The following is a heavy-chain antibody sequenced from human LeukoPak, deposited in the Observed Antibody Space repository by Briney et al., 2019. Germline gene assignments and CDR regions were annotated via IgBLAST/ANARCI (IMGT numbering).Heavy chain of an antibody. Sequence: SVKVSCKASGGTFSSYAISWVRPAPGQGLEWMGRIIPILGIANYAQKLQGRVTMTTDTSTSTAYMELRSLRSDDTAVYYCARVVYYDFWSGYRSDHYFDYWGQGTLVTVSS. CDR3: ARVVYYDFWSGYRSDHYFDY. CDR2: IIPILGIA. V-gene: IGHV1-69*04. D-gene: IGHD3-3*01. CDR1: GGTFSSYA. J-gene: IGHJ4*02.